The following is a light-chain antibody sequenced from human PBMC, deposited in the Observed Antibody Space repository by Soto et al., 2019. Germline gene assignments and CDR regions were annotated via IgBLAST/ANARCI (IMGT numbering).Light chain of an antibody. Sequence: DIQMTQSPTSVSASVGARFNITCRASQGIGTWLAWYQQKTGKGPNLLIYAASSLESGVPSRFRGSGYGTDLTITISSMKNEDFETYYCQQADSFTQTFGQGTKVDIK. CDR1: QGIGTW. J-gene: IGKJ1*01. CDR2: AAS. CDR3: QQADSFTQT. V-gene: IGKV1-12*01.